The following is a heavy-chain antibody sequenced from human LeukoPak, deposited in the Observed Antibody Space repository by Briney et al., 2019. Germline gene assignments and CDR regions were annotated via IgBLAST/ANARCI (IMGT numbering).Heavy chain of an antibody. CDR2: ISSNGGST. V-gene: IGHV3-64*01. Sequence: HPGGSLRLSCAASGFTFSSYPMHWVRQAPGKGLEYVSAISSNGGSTYYANSLKGRFTISRDNSKNTLYLQMGSLRGDDMAVYYCARSDSSRWYYDYWGQGTLVTVSS. CDR3: ARSDSSRWYYDY. J-gene: IGHJ4*02. D-gene: IGHD6-13*01. CDR1: GFTFSSYP.